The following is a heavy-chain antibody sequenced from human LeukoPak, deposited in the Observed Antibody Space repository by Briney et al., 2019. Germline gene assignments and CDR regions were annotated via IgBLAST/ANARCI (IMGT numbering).Heavy chain of an antibody. CDR1: GFTFSRYW. Sequence: PGGSLRLSCAASGFTFSRYWMDWVRQAPGKGLVWVSRIKSDGSTNYADSVKGRFTISRDNAKNTVSLQMNSLRAEDTGVYYCARAPAEIGGYYPEYFRHWGQGTLVTVSS. CDR3: ARAPAEIGGYYPEYFRH. D-gene: IGHD3-22*01. V-gene: IGHV3-74*01. CDR2: IKSDGST. J-gene: IGHJ1*01.